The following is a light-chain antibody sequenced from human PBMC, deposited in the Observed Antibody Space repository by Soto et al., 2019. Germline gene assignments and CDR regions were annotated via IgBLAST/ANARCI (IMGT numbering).Light chain of an antibody. CDR3: AAWDDSLSEV. Sequence: QSVLTQPPSASGTPGQRVTISWSGSSSNIGSNYVYWYQQLPGTAPKLLIYRNNQRPSGVPDRFSGSKSGTSASLAISGLRSEDEADYYCAAWDDSLSEVFGGGTKVTVL. CDR1: SSNIGSNY. J-gene: IGLJ2*01. CDR2: RNN. V-gene: IGLV1-47*01.